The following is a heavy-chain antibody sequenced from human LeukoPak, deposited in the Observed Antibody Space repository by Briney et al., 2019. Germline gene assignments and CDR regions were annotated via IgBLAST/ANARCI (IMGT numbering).Heavy chain of an antibody. V-gene: IGHV4-59*11. CDR1: GGSISSHY. J-gene: IGHJ5*02. D-gene: IGHD6-13*01. Sequence: SETLSLTCTVSGGSISSHYWSWIRQPPGKGLEWIGYIYHSGSTNYNPSLKSRVTISVDTSKNQFSLKLSSVTAADTAVYYCARGLSAGTGRWFDPWGQGTLVTVSS. CDR3: ARGLSAGTGRWFDP. CDR2: IYHSGST.